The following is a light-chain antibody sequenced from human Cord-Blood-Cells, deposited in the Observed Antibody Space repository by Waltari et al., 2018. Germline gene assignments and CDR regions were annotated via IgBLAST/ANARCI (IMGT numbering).Light chain of an antibody. V-gene: IGLV2-14*01. CDR2: DVS. CDR1: SSDGGGYNY. Sequence: QSALTQPASVSGSPGQSITISCTGTSSDGGGYNYVSWYKQHPGKAPKLMIYDVSKRPSGVSNRFSGSKSGNTASLTISGLQAEDEADYYCSSYTSSSTLVFGTGTKVTVL. CDR3: SSYTSSSTLV. J-gene: IGLJ1*01.